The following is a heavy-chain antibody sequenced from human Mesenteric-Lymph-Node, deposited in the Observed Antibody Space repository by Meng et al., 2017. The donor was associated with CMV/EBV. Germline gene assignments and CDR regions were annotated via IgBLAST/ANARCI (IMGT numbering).Heavy chain of an antibody. Sequence: GNLSSYSSSWGRQAPGQGVEWRGGIIPIFGTANYAQKFQGRVTITADESTSTAYMELSSMRSEDTAVYYCARDPTTSGAAPPIWFDPWGQGTLVTVSS. CDR3: ARDPTTSGAAPPIWFDP. D-gene: IGHD1-26*01. CDR2: IIPIFGTA. J-gene: IGHJ5*02. CDR1: GNLSSYS. V-gene: IGHV1-69*01.